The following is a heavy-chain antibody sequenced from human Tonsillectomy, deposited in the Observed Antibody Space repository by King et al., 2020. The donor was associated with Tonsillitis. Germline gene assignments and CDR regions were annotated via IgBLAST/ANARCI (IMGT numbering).Heavy chain of an antibody. Sequence: QLVQSGPELKKPGTSVKVSCKASGFTFTSSAVQWVRQARGQRLEWIGWIVVGSGNTNYAQKFQERVTITRDMSTSTAYMELSSLRSEDTAVYYCAAIRSGSYFFYFDYWGQGTLVTVSS. CDR1: GFTFTSSA. J-gene: IGHJ4*02. V-gene: IGHV1-58*01. D-gene: IGHD1-26*01. CDR3: AAIRSGSYFFYFDY. CDR2: IVVGSGNT.